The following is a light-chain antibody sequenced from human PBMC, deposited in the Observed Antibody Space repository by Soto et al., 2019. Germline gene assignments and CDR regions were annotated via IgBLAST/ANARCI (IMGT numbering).Light chain of an antibody. CDR3: LQHISYPYT. CDR2: DTS. J-gene: IGKJ2*01. V-gene: IGKV1-17*03. Sequence: DVQMTQSPSAMSASVGDRVTITCRASQDISRFVAWFQQKPGKAPERLIYDTSSLQPGVPSRFSGSGSGTEFTLAISGLQPEDFATYYCLQHISYPYTFCQGTKVEIK. CDR1: QDISRF.